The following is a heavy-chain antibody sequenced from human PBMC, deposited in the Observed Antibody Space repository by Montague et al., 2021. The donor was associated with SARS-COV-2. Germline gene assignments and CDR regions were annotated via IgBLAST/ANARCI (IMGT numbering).Heavy chain of an antibody. D-gene: IGHD3-16*01. CDR3: ARGTLSVKMAVVVFLGGIYYFDS. CDR1: GGSISSSSYY. Sequence: SETLSLTCTVSGGSISSSSYYWGWIRQPPGKGLEWIGSIYYSGSTNYNPSLKSRVTIPVDTSKNQFSLNLKSVTAADTAVYYCARGTLSVKMAVVVFLGGIYYFDSWGQGTLVAVSS. J-gene: IGHJ4*02. V-gene: IGHV4-39*01. CDR2: IYYSGST.